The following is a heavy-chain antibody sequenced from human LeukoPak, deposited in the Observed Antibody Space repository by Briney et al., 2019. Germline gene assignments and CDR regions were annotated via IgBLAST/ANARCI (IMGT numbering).Heavy chain of an antibody. CDR1: GGSFSGYY. V-gene: IGHV4-34*01. CDR2: IYYSGST. J-gene: IGHJ4*02. Sequence: PSETLSLTCAVYGGSFSGYYWSWIRQPPGKGLEWIGSIYYSGSTYYNPSLKSRVTISVDTSKNQFSLKLSSVTAADTAVYYCAAEISSGWYNYWGQGTLVTVSS. CDR3: AAEISSGWYNY. D-gene: IGHD6-19*01.